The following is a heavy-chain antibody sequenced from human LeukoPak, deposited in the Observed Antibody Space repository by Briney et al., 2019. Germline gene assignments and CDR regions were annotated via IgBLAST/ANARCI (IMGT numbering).Heavy chain of an antibody. V-gene: IGHV4-39*07. D-gene: IGHD5-18*01. CDR3: AGGPGYSYGADFDY. Sequence: SEALSLTCTVSGGSISSSSYYWGWIRQPPGKGLEWIGSIYYSGSTYYNPSLKSRVTISVDTSKNEFSQKVSSVTAAGTAVYYCAGGPGYSYGADFDYWGQGTLVTVSS. CDR2: IYYSGST. CDR1: GGSISSSSYY. J-gene: IGHJ4*02.